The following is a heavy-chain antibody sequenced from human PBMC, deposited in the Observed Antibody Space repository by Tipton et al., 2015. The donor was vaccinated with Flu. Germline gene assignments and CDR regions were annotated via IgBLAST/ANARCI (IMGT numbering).Heavy chain of an antibody. V-gene: IGHV4-61*02. CDR3: ARVTSSGWTGGMDV. D-gene: IGHD6-19*01. CDR2: IYTSGST. Sequence: TLSLTCTISGDSITSDYYWGWIRQPAGKGLEWIGRIYTSGSTNYNPSLKSRVTISVDTSKNQFSLKLSSVTAADTAVYYCARVTSSGWTGGMDVWGQGTTVTVSS. CDR1: GDSITSDYY. J-gene: IGHJ6*02.